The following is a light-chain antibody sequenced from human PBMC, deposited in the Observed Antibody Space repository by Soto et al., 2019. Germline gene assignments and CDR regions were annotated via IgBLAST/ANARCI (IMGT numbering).Light chain of an antibody. J-gene: IGLJ2*01. Sequence: QSALTQPASVSGSPGQSITISCTGTSNDVGGYDLVSWYQQHPGKAPKLMIYEATKRPSGVSDRFSGSRSGNTASLTISALQAEDEADYSCCSFAGGATFVFGGGTKQPS. CDR2: EAT. CDR1: SNDVGGYDL. V-gene: IGLV2-23*02. CDR3: CSFAGGATFV.